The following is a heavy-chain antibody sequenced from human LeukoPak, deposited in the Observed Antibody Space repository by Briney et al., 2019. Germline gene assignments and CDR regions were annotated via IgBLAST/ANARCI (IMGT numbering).Heavy chain of an antibody. Sequence: GSLILSCTASGFTFGDYAMSWFRQAPGKGLEWGGFIRSKAYGGTTEYAASVKGRFTISRDDSKSIAYLQMNSLKTEDTAVYYCTREPTYYYDSSGPQSGGQGTLVTVSS. J-gene: IGHJ4*02. V-gene: IGHV3-49*03. CDR3: TREPTYYYDSSGPQS. D-gene: IGHD3-22*01. CDR1: GFTFGDYA. CDR2: IRSKAYGGTT.